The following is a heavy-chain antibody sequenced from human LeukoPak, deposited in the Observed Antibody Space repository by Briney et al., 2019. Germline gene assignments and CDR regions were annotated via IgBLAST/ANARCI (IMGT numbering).Heavy chain of an antibody. CDR3: ARGVSGSRKKKTGIDY. J-gene: IGHJ4*02. CDR1: GYTFTSYD. CDR2: MNPNSGNT. D-gene: IGHD3-16*01. V-gene: IGHV1-8*02. Sequence: ASVKVSCKASGYTFTSYDINWVRQATGQGLEWMGWMNPNSGNTGYAQKFQGRVTMTRNTSISTAYMELSSLRSEDTAVYYCARGVSGSRKKKTGIDYWGQGTLVTVSS.